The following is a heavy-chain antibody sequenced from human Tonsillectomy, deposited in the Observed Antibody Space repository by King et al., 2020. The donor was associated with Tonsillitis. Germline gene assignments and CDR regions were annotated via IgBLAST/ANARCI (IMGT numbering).Heavy chain of an antibody. V-gene: IGHV3-21*01. CDR1: GFTFSSYT. J-gene: IGHJ4*02. Sequence: VQLVESGGGLVKPGGSLRLSCAASGFTFSSYTMTWVRQAPGKGLEWVSSISSSGTYIYYADSLKGRFAISRDNAKNSLYLQMNSLRGDDTAVYYCARDYNDVWSGYYEGWGQGTLVTVSS. CDR3: ARDYNDVWSGYYEG. CDR2: ISSSGTYI. D-gene: IGHD3-3*01.